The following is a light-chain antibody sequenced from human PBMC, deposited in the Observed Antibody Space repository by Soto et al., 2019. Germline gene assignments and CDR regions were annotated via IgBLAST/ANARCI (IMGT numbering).Light chain of an antibody. V-gene: IGLV1-44*01. CDR3: AAWDDSLIGPV. Sequence: QSVLTQPPSASGTPGQRVTISCSGSSSNIGVNTVNWYQQVPGTAPKLLIYSNNQRPSGVPDRFSGSKSGTSASLAISGLQSEDEADYYCAAWDDSLIGPVFGGGTKVTVL. J-gene: IGLJ2*01. CDR2: SNN. CDR1: SSNIGVNT.